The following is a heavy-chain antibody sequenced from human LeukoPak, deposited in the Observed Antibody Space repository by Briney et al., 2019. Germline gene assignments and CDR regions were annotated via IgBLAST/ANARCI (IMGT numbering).Heavy chain of an antibody. CDR2: IYDSGIT. V-gene: IGHV4-4*09. Sequence: PSETLSLTCTVSGDSVTSGYWSWIRQPPGKGLEWIGYIYDSGITDYNPSLKSRLTISVDTSNNQFSLNLSSVTAADTAVYYCAGSGHRYSRDWGQGILVTVSS. CDR3: AGSGHRYSRD. J-gene: IGHJ1*01. CDR1: GDSVTSGY. D-gene: IGHD6-25*01.